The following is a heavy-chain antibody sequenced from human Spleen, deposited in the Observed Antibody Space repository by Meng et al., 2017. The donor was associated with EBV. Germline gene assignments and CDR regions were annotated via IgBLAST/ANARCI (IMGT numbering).Heavy chain of an antibody. CDR3: VHTSTPSSWQPDF. CDR1: GFSLDTSGVA. CDR2: IYWDDDK. V-gene: IGHV2-5*02. J-gene: IGHJ4*02. Sequence: QITWKESGPGLMKPTQTLPLTCTFSGFSLDTSGVAVGWIRQPPGKPLEWLALIYWDDDKRYSPSLENRLTITRGTSRNQVVLTITNVDPADTGTYFCVHTSTPSSWQPDFWGQGILVTVSS. D-gene: IGHD6-13*01.